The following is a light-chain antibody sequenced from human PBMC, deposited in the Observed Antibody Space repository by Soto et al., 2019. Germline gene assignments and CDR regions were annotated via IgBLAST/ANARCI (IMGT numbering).Light chain of an antibody. J-gene: IGLJ1*01. CDR1: SSDVGSYNL. CDR2: EGS. V-gene: IGLV2-23*01. CDR3: XXXXXXXXXX. Sequence: QSALAQPASVSGSPGQSITISCTGTSSDVGSYNLVSWYQQHPGKAPKLMIYEGSKRPSGVSNRFSGSKSGNTASLTISGLQXEDEAXXXXXXXXXXXXXXXGTGT.